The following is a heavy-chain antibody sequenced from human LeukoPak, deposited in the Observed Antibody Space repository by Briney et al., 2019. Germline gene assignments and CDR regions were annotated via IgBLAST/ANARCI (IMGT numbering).Heavy chain of an antibody. D-gene: IGHD3-10*01. CDR1: GYTFTGYY. Sequence: GASMKVSCKASGYTFTGYYMHWVRQAPGQGLEWMGRINPNSGGTNYAQKFQGRVTMTRDTSISTAYMELSRLRSDDTAVYYRARDQPHGESDYWGQGTLVTVSS. V-gene: IGHV1-2*06. CDR2: INPNSGGT. J-gene: IGHJ4*02. CDR3: ARDQPHGESDY.